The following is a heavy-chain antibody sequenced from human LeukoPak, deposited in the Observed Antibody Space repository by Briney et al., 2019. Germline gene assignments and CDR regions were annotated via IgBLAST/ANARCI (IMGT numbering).Heavy chain of an antibody. CDR3: ARSPPPCSGGSCYDY. D-gene: IGHD2-15*01. CDR2: ISWNSGTI. CDR1: GFTFDDYA. Sequence: GRSLRLSCAASGFTFDDYAMHWVRQAPGKGLEWVSGISWNSGTIYYADSVKGRFTISRDNAKNSLYLQMNSLRAEDTAVYYCARSPPPCSGGSCYDYWGQGTLVTVSS. J-gene: IGHJ4*02. V-gene: IGHV3-9*01.